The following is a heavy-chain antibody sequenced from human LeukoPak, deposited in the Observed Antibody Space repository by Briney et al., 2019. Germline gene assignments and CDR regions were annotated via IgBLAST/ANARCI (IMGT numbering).Heavy chain of an antibody. CDR3: TTESQWLVGRAYYFDY. J-gene: IGHJ4*02. D-gene: IGHD6-19*01. Sequence: PGGSLRLSCAASGFTFSNAWMSWVRQAPGKGLEWVGRIKSKTDGGTTDYAAPVKGRFTISRDDSKNTLYLQMNSLKTEDTAVYYCTTESQWLVGRAYYFDYWGQGTLVTVSS. V-gene: IGHV3-15*01. CDR2: IKSKTDGGTT. CDR1: GFTFSNAW.